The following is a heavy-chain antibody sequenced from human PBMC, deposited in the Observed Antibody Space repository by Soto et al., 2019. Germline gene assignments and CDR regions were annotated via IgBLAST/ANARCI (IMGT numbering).Heavy chain of an antibody. Sequence: PGGSLRLSCAASGFTFNSYAMTWVRQAPGKGLEWVSAISGSGFKKYYADSVKGRLTISRDNSKSPVYLELNNLSAEDTAVYHCAKNQGVELVPLATVDWFDPWGQGSVVTAPQ. CDR2: ISGSGFKK. D-gene: IGHD1-26*01. CDR1: GFTFNSYA. V-gene: IGHV3-23*01. J-gene: IGHJ5*02. CDR3: AKNQGVELVPLATVDWFDP.